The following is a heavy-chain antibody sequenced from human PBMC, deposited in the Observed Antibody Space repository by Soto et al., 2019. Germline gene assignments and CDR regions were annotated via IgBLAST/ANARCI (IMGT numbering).Heavy chain of an antibody. V-gene: IGHV4-31*01. CDR3: AREDRYYDSSGYKNWFDP. CDR2: IYYSGST. J-gene: IGHJ5*02. CDR1: GGSISSGGYY. D-gene: IGHD3-22*01. Sequence: QVQLQESGPGLVKPSQTLSLTCTVSGGSISSGGYYWSWIRQHPGKGLEWIGYIYYSGSTYYNPSLKSQVTISVDTSKNQFSLKLSSVTAADTAVYYCAREDRYYDSSGYKNWFDPWGQGTLVTVSS.